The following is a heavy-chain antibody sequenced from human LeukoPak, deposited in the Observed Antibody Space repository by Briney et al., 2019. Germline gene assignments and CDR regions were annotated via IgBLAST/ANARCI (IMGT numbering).Heavy chain of an antibody. CDR1: GFTFSTYE. V-gene: IGHV3-48*03. Sequence: GSLRLSCAASGFTFSTYEMNWVRQAPGKGLEWVSYISTGGSTIYYADSVKGRFTISRDNAKNSLYLQVNSLRAEDTAVYYCVRDRYYDSGSFDYWGQGTLVTVSS. CDR3: VRDRYYDSGSFDY. D-gene: IGHD3-10*01. J-gene: IGHJ4*02. CDR2: ISTGGSTI.